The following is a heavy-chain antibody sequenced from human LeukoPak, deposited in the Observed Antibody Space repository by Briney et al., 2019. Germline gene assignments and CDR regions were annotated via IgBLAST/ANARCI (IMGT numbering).Heavy chain of an antibody. Sequence: PSETLSLTCTVSGGSISSYHWSWIRQSPGKGLEWMGYIQYSGSTNPNPSLKSRVTISVDTSKNPFSLKLSSVTAAHTAVYYCASLIYDSSGYYFDKWGQGTLVTVSS. CDR1: GGSISSYH. D-gene: IGHD3-22*01. CDR3: ASLIYDSSGYYFDK. V-gene: IGHV4-59*08. CDR2: IQYSGST. J-gene: IGHJ4*02.